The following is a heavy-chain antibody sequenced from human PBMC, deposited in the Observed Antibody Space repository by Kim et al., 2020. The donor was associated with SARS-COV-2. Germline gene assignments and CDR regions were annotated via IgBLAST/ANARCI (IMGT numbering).Heavy chain of an antibody. V-gene: IGHV5-51*01. CDR2: IYPDDSDT. Sequence: GESLKISCSASGYIFSNYWIGWVRQMPGKGLEWMGVIYPDDSDTKYGPSFQGQVTISVDKSLNTTYLQWNRLKASDTAIYYCSRVEKDRYFDYWGQGTLVTVSS. CDR3: SRVEKDRYFDY. D-gene: IGHD2-15*01. J-gene: IGHJ4*02. CDR1: GYIFSNYW.